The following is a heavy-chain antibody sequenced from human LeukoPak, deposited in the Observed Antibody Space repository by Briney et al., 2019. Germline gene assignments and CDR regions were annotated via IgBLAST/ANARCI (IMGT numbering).Heavy chain of an antibody. J-gene: IGHJ6*04. CDR3: ARDNWGF. V-gene: IGHV3-7*01. CDR1: GFTFSNYW. D-gene: IGHD7-27*01. CDR2: IKQDGREK. Sequence: GGSLRLSCAASGFTFSNYWMSWVRQAPGKGLEWVANIKQDGREKYYVDSVEGRFTISRDNAKNSVYLQMNSLRAEDTAVYYCARDNWGFWGKGTTVTVSS.